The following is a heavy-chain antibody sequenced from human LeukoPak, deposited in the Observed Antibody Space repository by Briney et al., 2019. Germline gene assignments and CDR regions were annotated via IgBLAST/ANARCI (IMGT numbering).Heavy chain of an antibody. CDR3: AREGCSGGSCYTGDSEGAAFDI. D-gene: IGHD2-15*01. J-gene: IGHJ3*02. V-gene: IGHV3-30*02. CDR1: GFTFSSYG. CDR2: IRYDGSNK. Sequence: PGGSLRLSCAASGFTFSSYGMHWVRQAPGKGLEWVAFIRYDGSNKYYADSVKGRFTISRDNSKNTLYLQMNSLRAEDTAVYYCAREGCSGGSCYTGDSEGAAFDIWGQGTMVTVSS.